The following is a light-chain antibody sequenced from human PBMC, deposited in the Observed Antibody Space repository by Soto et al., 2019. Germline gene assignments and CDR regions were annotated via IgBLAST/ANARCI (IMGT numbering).Light chain of an antibody. CDR1: QSIGRY. J-gene: IGKJ1*01. Sequence: QRTRSPSSLSASLGYTVTVTCRASQSIGRYLNWVQQTPGKAPRLLIYATSSLESGVPSRFSGSGSGTEFTLTISSLQPDDFAIYYCQQYDSYSWTFGQGTKVDI. V-gene: IGKV1-5*01. CDR2: ATS. CDR3: QQYDSYSWT.